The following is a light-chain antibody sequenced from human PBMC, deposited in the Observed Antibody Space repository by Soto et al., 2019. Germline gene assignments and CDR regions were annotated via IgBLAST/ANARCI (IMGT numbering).Light chain of an antibody. CDR2: DAS. CDR3: QQFNSYPL. Sequence: AIQLTQSPSSLSASVGDRVTITCRASQGISSALAWYQQKPGKAPKLLIYDASSVESGVPSRFSRSGSPTDFTLTISSLQPEDFATYYCQQFNSYPLFGPGTKVDIK. J-gene: IGKJ3*01. V-gene: IGKV1-13*02. CDR1: QGISSA.